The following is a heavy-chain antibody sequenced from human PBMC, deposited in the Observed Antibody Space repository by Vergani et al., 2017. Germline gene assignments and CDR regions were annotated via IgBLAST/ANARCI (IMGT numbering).Heavy chain of an antibody. Sequence: EVQLMESGGGLVQPGKSLRLSCAASGFAFGGYAMHWVRQPPGKGLEWMGIIYPADSDTRYSPSFQGQVTISADKSISTAFLQWDSLKASDTALYYCARHTTYTDSWGQGTLVTVSS. V-gene: IGHV5-51*01. CDR3: ARHTTYTDS. CDR2: IYPADSDT. J-gene: IGHJ4*02. D-gene: IGHD1-1*01. CDR1: GFAFGGYA.